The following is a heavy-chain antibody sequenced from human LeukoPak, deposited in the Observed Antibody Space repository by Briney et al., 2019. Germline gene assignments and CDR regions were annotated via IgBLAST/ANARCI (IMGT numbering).Heavy chain of an antibody. D-gene: IGHD5-12*01. Sequence: PGGSLRLSCAASGFTFSSYWMSWVRQAAGSGLEWVANINQDGSEKYYVDSVKGRFTISRDNAKNSLFLQVNSLRAEDTAVYYCVRETGWLFDFWGQGTLVIVSS. CDR2: INQDGSEK. J-gene: IGHJ4*02. V-gene: IGHV3-7*01. CDR1: GFTFSSYW. CDR3: VRETGWLFDF.